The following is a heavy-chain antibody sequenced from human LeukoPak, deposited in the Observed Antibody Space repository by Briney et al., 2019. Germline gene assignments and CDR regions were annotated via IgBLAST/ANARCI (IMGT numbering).Heavy chain of an antibody. D-gene: IGHD6-13*01. CDR1: GFTFSSYW. CDR2: IKQDGSEK. CDR3: ARALSLWQQLENNWFDP. Sequence: GGSLRLSCAASGFTFSSYWMSWVRQAPGKGLKWVANIKQDGSEKYYVDSVKGRFTISRDNAKNSLYLQMNSLRAEDTAVYYCARALSLWQQLENNWFDPWGQGTLVTVSS. V-gene: IGHV3-7*01. J-gene: IGHJ5*02.